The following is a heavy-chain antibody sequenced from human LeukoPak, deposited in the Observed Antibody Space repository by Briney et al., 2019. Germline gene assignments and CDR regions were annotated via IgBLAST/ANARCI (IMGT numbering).Heavy chain of an antibody. Sequence: GSLPLSCAASGFPVSSNDMNWVRPAPGKGLEWVSVIYSGGSTFSVDSVKGRFTISRDNSKNTLYLQMNSLRAEDTALYYCARGAGAYNYYAMDVWGQGTTVTVSS. CDR3: ARGAGAYNYYAMDV. CDR2: IYSGGST. CDR1: GFPVSSND. D-gene: IGHD6-19*01. J-gene: IGHJ6*02. V-gene: IGHV3-66*01.